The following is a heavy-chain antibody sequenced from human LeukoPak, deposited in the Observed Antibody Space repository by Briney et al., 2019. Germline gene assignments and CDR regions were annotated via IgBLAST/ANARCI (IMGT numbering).Heavy chain of an antibody. J-gene: IGHJ4*02. CDR1: GFTFSSYS. Sequence: PGGSLRLSCAAPGFTFSSYSMNWVRQAPGKGLEWVSYISSSSSTIYYADSVKGRFTISRDNSKNTLYLQMNSLRAEDTAVYYCAKGGSIAVADNLDYWGQGTLVTVSS. D-gene: IGHD6-19*01. CDR2: ISSSSSTI. V-gene: IGHV3-48*01. CDR3: AKGGSIAVADNLDY.